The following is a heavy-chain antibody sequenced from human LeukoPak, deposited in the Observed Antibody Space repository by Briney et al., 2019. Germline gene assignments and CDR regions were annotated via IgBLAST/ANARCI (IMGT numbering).Heavy chain of an antibody. CDR1: GGSFSGYY. J-gene: IGHJ4*02. CDR3: ATLPDGYNFNY. CDR2: INHSGST. D-gene: IGHD5-12*01. V-gene: IGHV4-34*01. Sequence: SETLSLTCAVYGGSFSGYYWSWIRQPPGKGLEWIGEINHSGSTNYNPSLKSRVTISVDTSKNQFSLKLSSVIAADTAVYYCATLPDGYNFNYWGQGTLVTVSS.